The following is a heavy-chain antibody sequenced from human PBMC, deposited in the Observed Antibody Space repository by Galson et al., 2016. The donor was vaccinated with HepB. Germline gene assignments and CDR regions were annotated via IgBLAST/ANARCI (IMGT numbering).Heavy chain of an antibody. Sequence: SVKVSCKASGYTFTSYTLYWVRQAPGQRLEWMGWIIPGTGSTKYSQKFQDRVTITRDTSATTAYMGLVSLKSEDTAVYYRARGGRAAAASFTYSGMDVWGQGTTVTVSS. J-gene: IGHJ6*02. CDR3: ARGGRAAAASFTYSGMDV. V-gene: IGHV1-3*01. CDR2: IIPGTGST. CDR1: GYTFTSYT. D-gene: IGHD6-13*01.